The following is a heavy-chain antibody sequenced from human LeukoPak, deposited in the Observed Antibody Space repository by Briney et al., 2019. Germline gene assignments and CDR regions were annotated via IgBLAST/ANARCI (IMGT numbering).Heavy chain of an antibody. Sequence: PSETLSLTCAVSGYSISSGYYWGWIRQPPGKGLEWIGSIYHSGSTYYNPSLKSRVTISVDTSKNQFSLKLSSVTAADTAVYYCARAVRGVILEYYFDYWGQGTLVTVSS. V-gene: IGHV4-38-2*01. CDR1: GYSISSGYY. J-gene: IGHJ4*02. CDR3: ARAVRGVILEYYFDY. D-gene: IGHD3-10*01. CDR2: IYHSGST.